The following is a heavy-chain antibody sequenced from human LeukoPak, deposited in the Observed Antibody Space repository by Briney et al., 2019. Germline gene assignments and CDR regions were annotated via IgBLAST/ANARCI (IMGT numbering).Heavy chain of an antibody. CDR1: GYTFTGYH. CDR2: INPNSGDT. J-gene: IGHJ4*02. Sequence: ASVKVSCKASGYTFTGYHMHWVRQAPGQGLEWMGRINPNSGDTNYAQKFQGRVTMTRDTSISTAYMELSRLRSDDTAVYYCARLCWGNQLAGFDSWGQGTLVTVSS. CDR3: ARLCWGNQLAGFDS. D-gene: IGHD2-2*01. V-gene: IGHV1-2*06.